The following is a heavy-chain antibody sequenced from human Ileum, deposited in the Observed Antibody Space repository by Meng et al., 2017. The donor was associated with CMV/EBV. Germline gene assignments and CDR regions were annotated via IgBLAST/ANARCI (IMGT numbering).Heavy chain of an antibody. V-gene: IGHV1-2*02. Sequence: ASVKVSCKASGYTFTGYYMHWVRQAPGQGLEWMGWINPNSGGKNYAQKFQGRVTMTRDTSISTAYMELSRLRSDDTAVYYCARARSWELLERAFDIWGQGTMVTVSS. D-gene: IGHD1-26*01. CDR1: GYTFTGYY. CDR2: INPNSGGK. CDR3: ARARSWELLERAFDI. J-gene: IGHJ3*02.